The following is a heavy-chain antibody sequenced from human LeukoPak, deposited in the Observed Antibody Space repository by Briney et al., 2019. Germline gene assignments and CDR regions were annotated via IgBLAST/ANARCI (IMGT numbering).Heavy chain of an antibody. V-gene: IGHV3-30*03. CDR3: ASRLQFDS. J-gene: IGHJ5*01. Sequence: PGGSLRLSCAASGFTFSSYGMHWVRQAPGKGLEWVAVISYDGSNKYYADSVKGRFTISRDNSKNTLYLQMNSLRAEDTAVYYCASRLQFDSWGQGTLVTVSS. CDR2: ISYDGSNK. CDR1: GFTFSSYG. D-gene: IGHD5-24*01.